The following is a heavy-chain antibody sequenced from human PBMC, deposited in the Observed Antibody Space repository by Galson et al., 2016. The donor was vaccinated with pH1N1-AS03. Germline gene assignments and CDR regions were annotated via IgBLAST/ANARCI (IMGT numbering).Heavy chain of an antibody. CDR3: AREGHGGRYRTDAFYI. D-gene: IGHD1-26*01. CDR2: VDPDTSKT. Sequence: VKVSCKVSGYTFTDYNMHWVQQAPGKGLEWMGLVDPDTSKTKYAEKFQGRVTITAVTSRDTAYMDLSSLRSDDTAIYYCAREGHGGRYRTDAFYIWGQGTMVTVSS. J-gene: IGHJ3*02. CDR1: GYTFTDYN. V-gene: IGHV1-69-2*01.